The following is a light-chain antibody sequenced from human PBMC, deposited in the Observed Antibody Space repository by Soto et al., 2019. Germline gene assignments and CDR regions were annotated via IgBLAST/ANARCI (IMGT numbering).Light chain of an antibody. CDR1: QSVSSY. CDR2: DAS. V-gene: IGKV3-11*01. CDR3: QQRGNWPPT. J-gene: IGKJ2*01. Sequence: EIVLTQSPSTLSLSPGERATLSCRASQSVSSYLAWYQQKPSQAPRLLIYDASSRATGIPASFSGSGSATDFTLTISSLEPEDFAVYYCQQRGNWPPTFGQGTKLEIK.